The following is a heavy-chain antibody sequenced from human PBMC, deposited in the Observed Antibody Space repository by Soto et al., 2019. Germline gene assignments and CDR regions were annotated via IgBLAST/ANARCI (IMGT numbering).Heavy chain of an antibody. Sequence: EVQLLESGGGLVQPGGSLRLSCAASGFTFSTYAMSWVRQAPGKGLEWVSIISGSSANIYYADSVKGRFTISRDNSNNTLYLQMNSLRAADTAVYFCAKTIRGPNYAFDIWGQGTMVTVSS. CDR3: AKTIRGPNYAFDI. D-gene: IGHD3-10*01. J-gene: IGHJ3*02. CDR1: GFTFSTYA. CDR2: ISGSSANI. V-gene: IGHV3-23*01.